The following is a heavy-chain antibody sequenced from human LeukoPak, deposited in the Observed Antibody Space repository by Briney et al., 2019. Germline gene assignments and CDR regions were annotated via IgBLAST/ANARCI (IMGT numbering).Heavy chain of an antibody. CDR1: GFTFSSYS. D-gene: IGHD2-15*01. CDR3: ACSGGSCYAVDY. V-gene: IGHV3-21*01. Sequence: GGSLRLSCAASGFTFSSYSMNWVRQAPGKGLEWVSSISSSSGYIYYADPVKGRFTISRDNAKNSLYLQMNSLRAEDTAVYYCACSGGSCYAVDYWGQGTLVTVSS. J-gene: IGHJ4*02. CDR2: ISSSSGYI.